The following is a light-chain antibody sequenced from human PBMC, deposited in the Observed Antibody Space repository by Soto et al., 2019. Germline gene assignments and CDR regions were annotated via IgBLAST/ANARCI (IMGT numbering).Light chain of an antibody. CDR3: LKYNKDAPGA. CDR1: EDIGHF. J-gene: IGKJ1*01. CDR2: ATS. Sequence: DIQMAQSPSSLSASVGDTVTLTCRASEDIGHFLAWYQQRPGTVPKLLIYATSRLQPGVPSRFSGSGSGTDFTLTINTLQPEDVATYFCLKYNKDAPGAFGQRTKVDI. V-gene: IGKV1-27*01.